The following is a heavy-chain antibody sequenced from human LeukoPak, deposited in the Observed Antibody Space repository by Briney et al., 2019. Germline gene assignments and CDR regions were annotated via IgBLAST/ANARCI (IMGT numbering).Heavy chain of an antibody. Sequence: GASVKVSCKASGYTFTSYAMNWVRQAPGQGLGWMGWINTNTGNPTYAQGFTGRFVFSLDTSVSTAYLQISSLKAEDTAVYYCARDQAGAGSGGGDYWGQGTLVTVSS. V-gene: IGHV7-4-1*02. CDR2: INTNTGNP. D-gene: IGHD3-10*01. CDR1: GYTFTSYA. CDR3: ARDQAGAGSGGGDY. J-gene: IGHJ4*02.